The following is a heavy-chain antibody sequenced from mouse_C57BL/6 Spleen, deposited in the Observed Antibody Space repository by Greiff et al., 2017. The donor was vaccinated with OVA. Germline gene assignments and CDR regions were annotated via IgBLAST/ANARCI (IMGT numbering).Heavy chain of an antibody. D-gene: IGHD1-1*01. CDR2: ISSGGSYT. CDR3: AGHYYGSSYDLDY. V-gene: IGHV5-6*01. Sequence: EVHLVESGGDLVKPGGSLKLSCAASGFTFSSYGMSWVRQTPDKRLEWVATISSGGSYTYYPDRVKGRFTISRDNAKNTQYLQMSSLKSENTAMYYCAGHYYGSSYDLDYWGQGTTLTVSS. J-gene: IGHJ2*01. CDR1: GFTFSSYG.